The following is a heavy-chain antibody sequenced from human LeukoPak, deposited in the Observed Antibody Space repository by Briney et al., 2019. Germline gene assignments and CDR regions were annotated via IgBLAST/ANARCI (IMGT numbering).Heavy chain of an antibody. V-gene: IGHV1-69*13. J-gene: IGHJ6*02. CDR1: GYTFTSYD. Sequence: SVKVSCKASGYTFTSYDINWVRQAPGQGLEWMGGIIPIFGTANYAQKFQGRVTITADESTSTAYMELSSLRSEDTAVYYCASLIAAAGPMDYGMDVWGQGTTVTVSS. D-gene: IGHD6-13*01. CDR3: ASLIAAAGPMDYGMDV. CDR2: IIPIFGTA.